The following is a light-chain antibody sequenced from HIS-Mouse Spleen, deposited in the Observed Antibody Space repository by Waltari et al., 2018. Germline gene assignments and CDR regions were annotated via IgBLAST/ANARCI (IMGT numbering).Light chain of an antibody. Sequence: SSELTQDPAVSVALGQTVRITCQGDSLRSYYASWYQQKPGQAPVLVIYGKNNRPSGIPDRCSGASAGNTASLTITGAQAEDEADYYCNSRDSSGNRVFGGGTKLTVL. V-gene: IGLV3-19*01. CDR3: NSRDSSGNRV. CDR1: SLRSYY. J-gene: IGLJ3*02. CDR2: GKN.